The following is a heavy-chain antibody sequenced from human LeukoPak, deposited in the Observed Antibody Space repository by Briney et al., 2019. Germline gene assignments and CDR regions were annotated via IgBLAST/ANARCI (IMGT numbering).Heavy chain of an antibody. V-gene: IGHV3-23*01. D-gene: IGHD3-3*01. CDR1: GFTFSSYA. J-gene: IGHJ4*02. CDR3: AKWEDYDFWSGYRY. CDR2: ISGSGGST. Sequence: GGSLRLSCAASGFTFSSYAMSWVRQAPGKGLEWVSAISGSGGSTYYADSVKGRFTISRDNSKNTLYLQMNSLRAEDRAVYYCAKWEDYDFWSGYRYWGQGTLVTVSS.